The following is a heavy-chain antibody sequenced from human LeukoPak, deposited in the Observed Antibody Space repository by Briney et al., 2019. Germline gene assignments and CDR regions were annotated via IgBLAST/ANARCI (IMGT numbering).Heavy chain of an antibody. V-gene: IGHV4-61*01. J-gene: IGHJ4*02. D-gene: IGHD6-13*01. CDR2: VSYSGST. Sequence: PSETLCLTCTVSGGSVSSGSYYGSWIRQPPGKGLEWIGYVSYSGSTNSNPSLKSRVTISVDTSKNQFSLKLSSVTAADTAVYYYARGGAADYFDYWGQGTLVTVFS. CDR1: GGSVSSGSYY. CDR3: ARGGAADYFDY.